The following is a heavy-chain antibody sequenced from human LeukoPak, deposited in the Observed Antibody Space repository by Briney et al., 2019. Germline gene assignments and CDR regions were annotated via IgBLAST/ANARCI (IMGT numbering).Heavy chain of an antibody. J-gene: IGHJ6*02. CDR3: AITLSGSYHYYYYYGMDV. D-gene: IGHD1-26*01. CDR1: GGTFSSYA. Sequence: ASVKVSCKASGGTFSSYASSWVRQAPGQGLEWMGRTIPILGIANYAQKFQGRVTITADKSTSTAYMELSSLRSEDTAVYYCAITLSGSYHYYYYYGMDVWGQGTTVTVSS. CDR2: TIPILGIA. V-gene: IGHV1-69*04.